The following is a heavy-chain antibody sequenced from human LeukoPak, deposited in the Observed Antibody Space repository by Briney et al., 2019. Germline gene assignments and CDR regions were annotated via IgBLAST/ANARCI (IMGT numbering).Heavy chain of an antibody. V-gene: IGHV4-34*01. D-gene: IGHD3-22*01. J-gene: IGHJ4*02. CDR2: INHSGST. CDR1: GFTFSAYA. CDR3: ARGLGSGPYLETYYYDSHES. Sequence: GSLRLSCAASGFTFSAYAMNWVRQPPGKGLEWIGEINHSGSTNYNPSLKSRVTISVDTSKNQFSLKLSSVTAADTAVYYCARGLGSGPYLETYYYDSHESWGQGTLVTVSS.